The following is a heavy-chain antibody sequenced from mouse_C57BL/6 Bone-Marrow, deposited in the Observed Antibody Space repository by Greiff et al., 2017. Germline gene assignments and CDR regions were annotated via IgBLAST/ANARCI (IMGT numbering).Heavy chain of an antibody. CDR2: INPNNGGT. D-gene: IGHD2-3*01. V-gene: IGHV1-18*01. Sequence: VQLQQSGPELVKPGASVKIPCKASGYTFTDYNMDWVKQSHGKSLEWIGDINPNNGGTIYNQKFKGKATLTVDKSSSTADMELRSLTSEDTAVYYCARDGYYASYWYVDVWGTGTTVTVSS. CDR3: ARDGYYASYWYVDV. J-gene: IGHJ1*03. CDR1: GYTFTDYN.